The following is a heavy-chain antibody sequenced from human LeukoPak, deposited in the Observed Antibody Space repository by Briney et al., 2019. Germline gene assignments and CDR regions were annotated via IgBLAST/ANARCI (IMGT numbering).Heavy chain of an antibody. CDR3: ARGRGAARFVTIEFDY. CDR1: GGSFSGYH. CDR2: INHRGST. J-gene: IGHJ4*02. V-gene: IGHV4-34*01. Sequence: SETLSLTCAVYGGSFSGYHWSWIRQPPGKGLEWIGEINHRGSTNYNPPLKSRVTMSVDTSKNQFSLKLSSVTAADTAVYYCARGRGAARFVTIEFDYWGQGALVTVSS. D-gene: IGHD6-6*01.